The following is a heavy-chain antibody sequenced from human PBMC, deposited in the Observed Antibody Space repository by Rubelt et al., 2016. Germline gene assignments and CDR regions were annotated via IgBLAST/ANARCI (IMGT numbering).Heavy chain of an antibody. CDR3: ARGSGSSLPDY. J-gene: IGHJ4*02. Sequence: QVQLVQSGAEVKKPGASVKVSCKASAYTFTNYFMHWVRQAPGQGLEWMAIINPNTGTTSYAQKFQGRVTMTRDTATRTVYMDLSSLKYEDTAVDFCARGSGSSLPDYWGQGTLVTVSS. CDR1: AYTFTNYF. CDR2: INPNTGTT. V-gene: IGHV1-46*01. D-gene: IGHD6-13*01.